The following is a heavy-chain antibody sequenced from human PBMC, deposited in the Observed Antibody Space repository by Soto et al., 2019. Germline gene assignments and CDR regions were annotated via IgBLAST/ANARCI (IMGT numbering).Heavy chain of an antibody. V-gene: IGHV1-69*13. Sequence: SVKVSCKASGGTFSSYAISWVRQAPGQGLEWKGGIIPIFGTANYAQKFQGSVTITAVESTSIAYMDLISLSSEDTSVYYCASRPTRAVAAPGLDYWGQGTLVTVSS. D-gene: IGHD6-19*01. CDR1: GGTFSSYA. J-gene: IGHJ4*02. CDR3: ASRPTRAVAAPGLDY. CDR2: IIPIFGTA.